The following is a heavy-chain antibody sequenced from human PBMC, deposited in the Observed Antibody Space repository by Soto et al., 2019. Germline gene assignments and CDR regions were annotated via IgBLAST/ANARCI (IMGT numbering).Heavy chain of an antibody. CDR1: GYTFTSYD. J-gene: IGHJ4*02. CDR3: ATEISGSYRLDH. CDR2: MNPNSGNT. D-gene: IGHD1-26*01. V-gene: IGHV1-8*01. Sequence: QVQLVQSGAEVKKPGASVKVSCKASGYTFTSYDINWVRQATGQGLEWMGWMNPNSGNTGYAQKLQGRVTMTRNTSMSTAYMALSSLRSEGTARYYCATEISGSYRLDHWGQGTLVTVSS.